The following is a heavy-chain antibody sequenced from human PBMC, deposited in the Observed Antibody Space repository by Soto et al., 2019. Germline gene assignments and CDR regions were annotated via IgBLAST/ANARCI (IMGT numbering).Heavy chain of an antibody. Sequence: QVHLMQSGAEVKKPGASVKVSCKASGYTFTSYGISWVRQAPGQGLEWMGWISGYNGNTNYAQKVQGRVTMTTDTSTNTAYMELRSLRSDDTAVFYCARTATPYYDTSGYRGYVDYWGQGTLVTVSS. D-gene: IGHD3-22*01. CDR3: ARTATPYYDTSGYRGYVDY. V-gene: IGHV1-18*01. CDR1: GYTFTSYG. J-gene: IGHJ4*02. CDR2: ISGYNGNT.